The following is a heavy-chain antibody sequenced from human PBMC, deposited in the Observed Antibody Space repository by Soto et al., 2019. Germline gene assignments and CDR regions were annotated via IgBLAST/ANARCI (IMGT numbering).Heavy chain of an antibody. D-gene: IGHD4-17*01. CDR2: ISYDGSNK. CDR3: ARVLGDYGSFDY. V-gene: IGHV3-33*01. Sequence: QVQLVESGGGVVQPGRSLRLSCAASGFTFSSYGMHWVRQAPGKGLEWVAVISYDGSNKYYADSVKGRFTISRDNSKNTLYLQMNSLRAEDTAVYYCARVLGDYGSFDYWGQGTLVTVSS. J-gene: IGHJ4*02. CDR1: GFTFSSYG.